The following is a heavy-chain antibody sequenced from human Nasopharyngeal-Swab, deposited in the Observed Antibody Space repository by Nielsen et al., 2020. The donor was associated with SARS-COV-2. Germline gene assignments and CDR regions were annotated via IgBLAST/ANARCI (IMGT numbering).Heavy chain of an antibody. CDR3: AKSSHYGLEYYYYYYMDV. CDR1: GFTFSSYA. V-gene: IGHV3-23*01. CDR2: ISGSGGST. J-gene: IGHJ6*03. D-gene: IGHD3/OR15-3a*01. Sequence: GGSLRLSCSASGFTFSSYAMSWVRQAPGKGLEWVSAISGSGGSTYYADSVKGRFTISRDNSKNTLYLQMNSLRAEDTAVYYCAKSSHYGLEYYYYYYMDVWGKGTTVTVSS.